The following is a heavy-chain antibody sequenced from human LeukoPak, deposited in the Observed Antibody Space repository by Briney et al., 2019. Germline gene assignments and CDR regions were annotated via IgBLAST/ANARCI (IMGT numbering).Heavy chain of an antibody. V-gene: IGHV3-7*03. CDR1: GYTFDDYG. CDR2: IKQDGSEK. CDR3: ADDAFDI. Sequence: PGGSLRLSCAASGYTFDDYGMSCVRQAPGKGRGGVANIKQDGSEKYSVDSVKGRFTISRDNAKNSLYLKMNSLRAEDTAVYYCADDAFDIWGQGAMVTVSS. J-gene: IGHJ3*02.